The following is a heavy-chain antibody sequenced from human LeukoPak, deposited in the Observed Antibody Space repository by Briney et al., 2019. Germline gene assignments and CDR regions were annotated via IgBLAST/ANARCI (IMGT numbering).Heavy chain of an antibody. D-gene: IGHD2-8*02. CDR1: GYSFITYA. CDR2: IRGYNGNT. Sequence: ASVKVSCKASGYSFITYAISWVRQAPGQGLEWMGWIRGYNGNTNYARKVQGRVSMTTDTSTSTAYMELRSLRSDDTAVYYCARDVPVIGGDPASAFDVWGQGTMVTVSS. J-gene: IGHJ3*01. V-gene: IGHV1-18*01. CDR3: ARDVPVIGGDPASAFDV.